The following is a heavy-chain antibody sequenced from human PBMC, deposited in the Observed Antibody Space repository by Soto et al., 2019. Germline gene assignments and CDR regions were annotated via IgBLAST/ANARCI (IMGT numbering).Heavy chain of an antibody. CDR2: ISAHNGNT. Sequence: QVHLVQSGAEVKKPGASVKVSCKGSGYGFTTYGITWVRQAPGQGLEWMAWISAHNGNTNYAQKLQGRVTVTRDTATGPAYMELRSLRSVDTAVYYCARGRDGDYWGQGALVTVSS. V-gene: IGHV1-18*01. CDR3: ARGRDGDY. D-gene: IGHD6-6*01. CDR1: GYGFTTYG. J-gene: IGHJ4*02.